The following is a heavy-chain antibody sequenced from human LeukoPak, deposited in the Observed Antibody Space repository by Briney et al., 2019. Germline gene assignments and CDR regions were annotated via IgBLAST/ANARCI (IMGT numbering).Heavy chain of an antibody. CDR1: GGSISSGDYY. D-gene: IGHD3-22*01. V-gene: IGHV4-30-4*01. J-gene: IGHJ4*02. CDR3: ARRRESYYDSSGYLAYYFDY. CDR2: IYYSGST. Sequence: SETLSLTCTVSGGSISSGDYYWSWIRQPPGKGLEWIGYIYYSGSTYYNPSLKSRVTISVDTSKNQFSLKLSSVTAADTAVYYCARRRESYYDSSGYLAYYFDYWGQGTLVTVSS.